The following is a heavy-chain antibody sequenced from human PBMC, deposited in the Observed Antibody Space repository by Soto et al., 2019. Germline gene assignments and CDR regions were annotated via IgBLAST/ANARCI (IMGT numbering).Heavy chain of an antibody. CDR2: ISGTAHAS. J-gene: IGHJ4*02. V-gene: IGHV3-23*01. CDR3: VKLAPQPFSD. CDR1: GFDFSNYG. Sequence: DVQLLESGGGLVQPGGSLRISCAASGFDFSNYGMSWVRQAPGKGLEWVSAISGTAHASYYAASVKGRFTISRDNSKNTLYLHMNSLRVEDTAVYFCVKLAPQPFSDWGQGTLVTVSS. D-gene: IGHD3-3*02.